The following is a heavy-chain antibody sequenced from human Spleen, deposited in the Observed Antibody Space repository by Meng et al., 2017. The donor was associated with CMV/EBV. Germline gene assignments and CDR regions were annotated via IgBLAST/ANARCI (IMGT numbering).Heavy chain of an antibody. D-gene: IGHD4-23*01. Sequence: GESLKISCVVSGFTFSAYAMHWVRQAPGKGLEWVSSISKSSDYIYYADSVKGRFTISRDNAQHSLYLQMDSLRAEDTAVYYCARDSPRVGGNSLGHFDYWGQGTLVTVSS. CDR3: ARDSPRVGGNSLGHFDY. CDR1: GFTFSAYA. J-gene: IGHJ4*02. CDR2: ISKSSDYI. V-gene: IGHV3-21*01.